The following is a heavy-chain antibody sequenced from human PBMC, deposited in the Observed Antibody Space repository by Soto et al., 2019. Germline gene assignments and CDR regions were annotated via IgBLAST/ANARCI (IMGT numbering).Heavy chain of an antibody. Sequence: PGGSLRLSCAASGFTFSGSAIHWVRQASGKGLEWVGRIRDKANSYATAYAASVNGRFTISRDDSKNTAYLQMNSLRTEDTAVYYCSTTPPAYGDYVHFDYWGQGTLVTVSS. CDR3: STTPPAYGDYVHFDY. D-gene: IGHD4-17*01. J-gene: IGHJ4*02. V-gene: IGHV3-73*01. CDR2: IRDKANSYAT. CDR1: GFTFSGSA.